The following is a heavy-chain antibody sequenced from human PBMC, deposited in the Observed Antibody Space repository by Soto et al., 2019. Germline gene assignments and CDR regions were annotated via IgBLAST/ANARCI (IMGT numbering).Heavy chain of an antibody. J-gene: IGHJ5*02. CDR2: INHTGGT. CDR1: GGSVKGYY. CDR3: ATRITVFGVLIPPFDP. D-gene: IGHD3-3*01. V-gene: IGHV4-34*01. Sequence: SETLSLTCAVYGGSVKGYYWNWISQPPGKGLEWIGEINHTGGTHYNPSLKSRVTMSVDTSKNQFSLRLSSVTAADTAIYYCATRITVFGVLIPPFDPWGQGTQVTVSS.